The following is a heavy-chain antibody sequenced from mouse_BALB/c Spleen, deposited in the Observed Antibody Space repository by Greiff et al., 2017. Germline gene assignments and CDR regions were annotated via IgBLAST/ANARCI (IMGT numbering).Heavy chain of an antibody. J-gene: IGHJ4*01. CDR2: IDPSDSET. CDR3: ASGVTGRDYYAMDC. Sequence: VQLQQPGAELVRPGASVKLSCKASGYTFTSYWMNWVKQRPGQGLEWIGMIDPSDSETHYNQKFKGKATFTVDKSSSTAYMQLSSLTSEDSAVYYCASGVTGRDYYAMDCWGQGTSVTVAS. V-gene: IGHV1-61*01. D-gene: IGHD4-1*01. CDR1: GYTFTSYW.